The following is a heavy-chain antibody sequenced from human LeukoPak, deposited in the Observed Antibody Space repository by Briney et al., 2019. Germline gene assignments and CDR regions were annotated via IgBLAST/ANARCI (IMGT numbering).Heavy chain of an antibody. CDR3: ARNPAGTGDY. V-gene: IGHV3-48*02. CDR2: ISSGSEII. Sequence: PGGSLRLSCVASGFTFSTYNMNWVRQAPGKGLEWVSFISSGSEIIYYADSVKGRFTVSRDNDKKSLYLQMNSLRDVDTAVYYCARNPAGTGDYLGQGTLVTVSS. D-gene: IGHD1/OR15-1a*01. CDR1: GFTFSTYN. J-gene: IGHJ4*02.